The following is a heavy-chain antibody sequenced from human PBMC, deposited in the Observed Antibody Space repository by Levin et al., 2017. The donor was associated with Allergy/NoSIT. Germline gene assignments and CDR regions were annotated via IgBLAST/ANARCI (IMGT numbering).Heavy chain of an antibody. V-gene: IGHV3-30*18. CDR3: AKDVVFGTSSWSLDF. J-gene: IGHJ4*02. CDR1: GFSFRSFG. CDR2: ISYDGSDK. D-gene: IGHD6-13*01. Sequence: LSLTCAASGFSFRSFGMHWVRPAPGKGLEWVAVISYDGSDKYYADSVKGRFTISRDNTKNTLYLQMNSLRSEDAAVYYCAKDVVFGTSSWSLDFWGQGTLVTVSS.